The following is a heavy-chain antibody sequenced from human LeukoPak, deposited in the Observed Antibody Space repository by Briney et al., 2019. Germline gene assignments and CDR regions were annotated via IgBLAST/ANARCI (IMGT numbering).Heavy chain of an antibody. CDR2: IYYSGST. D-gene: IGHD7-27*01. V-gene: IGHV4-59*01. CDR3: ARSSEWGRFDY. Sequence: TSETLSLTCTVSGGSISSYYWSWIRQPPGKGLEWIGYIYYSGSTNYNPSLKSRVTISVDTSKNQFSLKLSSVTAADTAVYYCARSSEWGRFDYWGQGTLVTVSS. CDR1: GGSISSYY. J-gene: IGHJ4*02.